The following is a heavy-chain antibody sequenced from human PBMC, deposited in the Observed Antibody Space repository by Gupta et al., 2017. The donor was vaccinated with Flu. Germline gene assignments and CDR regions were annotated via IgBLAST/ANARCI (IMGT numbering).Heavy chain of an antibody. D-gene: IGHD2-15*01. CDR3: ALRYCSGDRCYFDN. V-gene: IGHV4-59*01. Sequence: QVQLQESGPGLVQPSETLSLTCTVSGGPISSYYWSWIRQSPGKGLECIGYSYYTGSTNYIPTLKSRVTIAGDTSKNQFSLKLSSVNAADTAGYYCALRYCSGDRCYFDNWGQGTLVTVSS. CDR2: SYYTGST. J-gene: IGHJ4*02. CDR1: GGPISSYY.